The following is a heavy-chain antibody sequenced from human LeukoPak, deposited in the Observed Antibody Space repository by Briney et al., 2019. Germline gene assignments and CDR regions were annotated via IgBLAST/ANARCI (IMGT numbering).Heavy chain of an antibody. D-gene: IGHD2-21*01. CDR2: IYSGGSA. V-gene: IGHV3-66*02. Sequence: GGFLRLSCAASGFTVSSNYMTWVRQAPGKGLEWVSVIYSGGSAYYADSVKGRFTISRDNSKNTLYLQMNSLRTEDTAVYYCATRPVGISYWGQGTPVTVSS. CDR1: GFTVSSNY. CDR3: ATRPVGISY. J-gene: IGHJ4*02.